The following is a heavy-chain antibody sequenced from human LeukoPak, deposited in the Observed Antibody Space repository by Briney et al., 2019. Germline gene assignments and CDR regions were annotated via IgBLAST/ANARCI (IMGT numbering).Heavy chain of an antibody. CDR2: INHSEST. CDR1: GGSFSGYY. V-gene: IGHV4-34*01. Sequence: PSETLSLTCAVYGGSFSGYYWSWIRQPPGKGLEWIGEINHSESTNYNPSLKSRVIISVDTSKNQFSLKLSSVTAADTAVYYCARGYYYDNSGYFDYWGQGALVTVSS. CDR3: ARGYYYDNSGYFDY. J-gene: IGHJ4*02. D-gene: IGHD3-22*01.